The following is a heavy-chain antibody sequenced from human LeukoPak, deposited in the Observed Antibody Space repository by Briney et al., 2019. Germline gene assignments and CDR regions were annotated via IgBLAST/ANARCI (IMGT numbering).Heavy chain of an antibody. J-gene: IGHJ4*02. Sequence: AETLCLTCAVYGGSFSGYYWSWIRQPPGKGLEWIGEINYSGSTNYNPDHKRRVTISVGTSKNHFLLKLSAVTAADTAVFYCAGARSGNYGYWGQGTLVTVSS. D-gene: IGHD1-26*01. CDR1: GGSFSGYY. CDR3: AGARSGNYGY. CDR2: INYSGST. V-gene: IGHV4-34*01.